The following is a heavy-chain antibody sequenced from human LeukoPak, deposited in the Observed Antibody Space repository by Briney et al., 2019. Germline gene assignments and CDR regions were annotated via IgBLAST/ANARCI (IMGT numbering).Heavy chain of an antibody. CDR3: ARDFSQRITMVRGVMPA. CDR2: IYYSGST. V-gene: IGHV4-39*07. D-gene: IGHD3-10*01. Sequence: SETLSLTCTVSGSSVSSDTHYWGWIRQPPGKGLEWIVSIYYSGSTYYNPYLKSRVTISVDTSKNQFSLKLSSVTAADTAVYYCARDFSQRITMVRGVMPAWGQGTLVPVSS. CDR1: GSSVSSDTHY. J-gene: IGHJ5*02.